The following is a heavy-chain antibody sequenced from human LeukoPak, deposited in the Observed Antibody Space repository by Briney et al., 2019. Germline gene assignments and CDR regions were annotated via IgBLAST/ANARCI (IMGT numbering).Heavy chain of an antibody. V-gene: IGHV3-30*02. Sequence: GGSLRLSCAASGFTFSSYGMHCVRQAPGKGLEWVAFIRYDGSNKYYADSVKGRFTISRDNSKNTLYLQMNSLRAEDTAVYYCAKENLTSLFDYWGQGTLVTVSS. CDR3: AKENLTSLFDY. CDR2: IRYDGSNK. CDR1: GFTFSSYG. D-gene: IGHD3-9*01. J-gene: IGHJ4*02.